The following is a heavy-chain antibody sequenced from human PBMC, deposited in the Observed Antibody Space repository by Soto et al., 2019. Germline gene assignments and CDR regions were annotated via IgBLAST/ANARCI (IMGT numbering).Heavy chain of an antibody. J-gene: IGHJ4*02. CDR2: IYYSGST. Sequence: QVQLQESGPGLVKPSQTLSLTCTVSGGSISSGGYYWSWILQHPGKGLEWIGYIYYSGSTYYNPSLKSRVTISVDTSKNQFSLKLCSVTAADTAVYYCARADYGDYDTFDYWGQGTLVTVSS. CDR3: ARADYGDYDTFDY. CDR1: GGSISSGGYY. D-gene: IGHD4-17*01. V-gene: IGHV4-31*03.